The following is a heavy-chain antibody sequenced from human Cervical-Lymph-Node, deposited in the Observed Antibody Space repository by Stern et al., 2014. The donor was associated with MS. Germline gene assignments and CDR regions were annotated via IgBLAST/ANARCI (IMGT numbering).Heavy chain of an antibody. CDR3: ARGYSYDLSYYYYAMDV. V-gene: IGHV1-69*01. D-gene: IGHD5-18*01. Sequence: VQLEESGAEVKKPGSSVKVSCKASGGIFSSYAISWVRQAPGQGLEWMGGIIPIFGTANYAQKFQGRVTITADESTNTAYMELSSLRSDDTAIYYCARGYSYDLSYYYYAMDVWGQGTTVTVSS. CDR1: GGIFSSYA. J-gene: IGHJ6*02. CDR2: IIPIFGTA.